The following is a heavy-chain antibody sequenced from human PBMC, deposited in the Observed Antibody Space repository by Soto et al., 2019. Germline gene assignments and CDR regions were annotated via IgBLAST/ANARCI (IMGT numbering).Heavy chain of an antibody. CDR2: AKTKAYNYAT. CDR3: ASPEVAGSSRDRYFDF. Sequence: EVQLVESGGGLVQPGGSLRLSCAASGFTFSDHFMDWVRQTPGKGLEWIGRAKTKAYNYATQYAASVQGRFTVSRDDSENLFHLQTNSLKTEDTAVYFCASPEVAGSSRDRYFDFWGRGTLVTVSS. V-gene: IGHV3-72*01. CDR1: GFTFSDHF. J-gene: IGHJ2*01. D-gene: IGHD6-19*01.